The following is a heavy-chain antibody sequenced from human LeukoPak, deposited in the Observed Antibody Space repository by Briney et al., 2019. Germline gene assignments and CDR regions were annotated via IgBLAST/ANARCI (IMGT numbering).Heavy chain of an antibody. D-gene: IGHD2-2*01. V-gene: IGHV1-2*02. CDR2: INPNSGGT. CDR3: ARIGSSHYFDF. CDR1: GYTFTDYY. Sequence: ASVKVSCKASGYTFTDYYLHWVRQAPGQGLEWMGWINPNSGGTNYAQTFQGRVTMTRDTSITTAYLELSRLRSDDTAVYYCARIGSSHYFDFWGQGTLVTVSS. J-gene: IGHJ4*02.